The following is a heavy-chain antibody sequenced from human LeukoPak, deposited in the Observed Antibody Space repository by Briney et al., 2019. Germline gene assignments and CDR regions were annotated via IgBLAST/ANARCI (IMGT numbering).Heavy chain of an antibody. CDR2: INIDRSST. J-gene: IGHJ4*02. V-gene: IGHV3-74*01. D-gene: IGHD3-22*01. CDR1: GFTFSNFW. CDR3: ARVRTTYYYDTTGYSFDH. Sequence: PGGSLRLSCAASGFTFSNFWIHWVRQAPGKGLVWVSRINIDRSSTNYAGSVKGRFTISRDNAKNTVSLQMNGLRVEDTAVYYCARVRTTYYYDTTGYSFDHWGQGTLVTVSS.